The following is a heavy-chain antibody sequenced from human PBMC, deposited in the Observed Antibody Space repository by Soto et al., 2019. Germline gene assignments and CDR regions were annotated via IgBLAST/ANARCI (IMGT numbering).Heavy chain of an antibody. CDR2: IIPIFGTP. V-gene: IGHV1-69*05. CDR3: GRVMRSLLSITALDT. J-gene: IGHJ5*02. CDR1: GGTFSSYA. D-gene: IGHD3-10*01. Sequence: SVKVSCKASGGTFSSYAISWVRQAPGQGLEWMGGIIPIFGTPNYAQKFQGRVTMTRDTSTSTVYMALSSLRSEDTAIYFCGRVMRSLLSITALDTWGQGTLVTVSS.